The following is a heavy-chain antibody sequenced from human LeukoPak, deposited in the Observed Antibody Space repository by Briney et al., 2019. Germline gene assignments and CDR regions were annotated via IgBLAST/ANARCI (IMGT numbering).Heavy chain of an antibody. CDR3: VRDVDYYASGSYLGYFDY. CDR1: GFAFTGHA. D-gene: IGHD3-10*01. J-gene: IGHJ4*02. CDR2: IGGDGFSA. Sequence: TGGSLGLSCSASGFAFTGHAVHWVRQAPGKGLEYVAGIGGDGFSAFYADSMSDRVTISRDNSKSTVHLQMTSLRGEDTAVYYCVRDVDYYASGSYLGYFDYWGQGTLVSVSS. V-gene: IGHV3-64D*06.